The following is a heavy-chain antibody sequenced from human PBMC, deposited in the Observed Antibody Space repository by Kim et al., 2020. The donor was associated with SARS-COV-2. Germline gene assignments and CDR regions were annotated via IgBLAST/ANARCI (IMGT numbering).Heavy chain of an antibody. CDR2: ISYDGSKQ. V-gene: IGHV3-30*14. J-gene: IGHJ4*02. Sequence: GGSLRLSCATSGFNFSAYAMYWVRQGPGKGLEWMALISYDGSKQNYVGSVRGRFTISRDNSKNTLFLQVNSVRIEDTAVYYCARIHHSGSYGDYWGQGALVTVSS. CDR3: ARIHHSGSYGDY. CDR1: GFNFSAYA. D-gene: IGHD3-10*01.